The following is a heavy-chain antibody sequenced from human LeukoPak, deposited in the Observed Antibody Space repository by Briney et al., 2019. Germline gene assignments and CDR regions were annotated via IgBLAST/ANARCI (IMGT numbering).Heavy chain of an antibody. CDR2: ISSSSSYI. Sequence: PGGSLRLSCAASGFTFSSYSMNWVRQAPGKGLEWVSSISSSSSYIYYADSVKGRFTISRDNAKNSLYLQMNSLRAEDTAVYYCARVLEYCGGDCYPYYFDYWGQGTLVTVSS. D-gene: IGHD2-21*02. CDR3: ARVLEYCGGDCYPYYFDY. CDR1: GFTFSSYS. J-gene: IGHJ4*02. V-gene: IGHV3-21*01.